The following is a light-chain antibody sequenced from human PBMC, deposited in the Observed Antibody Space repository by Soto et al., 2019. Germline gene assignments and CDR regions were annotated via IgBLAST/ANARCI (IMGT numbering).Light chain of an antibody. CDR3: QSYDSSLSGYVI. J-gene: IGLJ2*01. V-gene: IGLV1-40*01. CDR2: GNN. Sequence: QSALTQPPSVSGAPGQRVTISCTGSSSNIGAGYDVHWYQQLPGTAPKLLIYGNNNRPSGVPDRFSGSKSGTSASLAITGLQAEDEADYYCQSYDSSLSGYVIFSGGTKLTVL. CDR1: SSNIGAGYD.